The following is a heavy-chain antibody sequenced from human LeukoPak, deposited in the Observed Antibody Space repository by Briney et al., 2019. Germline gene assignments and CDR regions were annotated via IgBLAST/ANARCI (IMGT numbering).Heavy chain of an antibody. V-gene: IGHV1-46*01. CDR2: INPSGGST. Sequence: ASVKVSCKASGYTFTTYFMHWVRQAPGQGLEWMGVINPSGGSTIYAQKFHGRVTMTRDTSTSTVYMELSSLRSEDTAVYHCARDLEYSSSWDYWGQGTLVTVSS. CDR1: GYTFTTYF. J-gene: IGHJ4*02. D-gene: IGHD6-13*01. CDR3: ARDLEYSSSWDY.